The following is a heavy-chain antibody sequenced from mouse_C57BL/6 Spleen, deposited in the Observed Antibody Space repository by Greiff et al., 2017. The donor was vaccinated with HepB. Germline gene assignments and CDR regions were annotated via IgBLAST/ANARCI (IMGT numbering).Heavy chain of an antibody. J-gene: IGHJ3*01. Sequence: EVQLVESGGGLVKPGGSLKLSCAASGFTFSDYGMHWVRQAPEKGLEWVAYISSGSSTIYYADTVKGRFTISRDNAKNTLFLQMTSLRSEDTAMYYCARGDSSGRFAYWGQGTLVTVSA. V-gene: IGHV5-17*01. CDR3: ARGDSSGRFAY. CDR1: GFTFSDYG. D-gene: IGHD3-2*02. CDR2: ISSGSSTI.